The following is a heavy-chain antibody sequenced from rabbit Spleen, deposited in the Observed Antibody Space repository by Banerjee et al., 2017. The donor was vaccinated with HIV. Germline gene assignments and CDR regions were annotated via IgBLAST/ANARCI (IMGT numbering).Heavy chain of an antibody. CDR2: IVAGSS. CDR1: GFSFSSSYW. D-gene: IGHD2-1*01. Sequence: QEQLVESGGGLVKPEGSLTLTCTASGFSFSSSYWICWVRQAPGKGLEWIACIVAGSSAYASWAKGRFTVSKTSSTTVTLQMTSLTAADSATYFCARGSATMTLVITGYYLSLWGQGTLVTVS. V-gene: IGHV1S45*01. CDR3: ARGSATMTLVITGYYLSL. J-gene: IGHJ3*01.